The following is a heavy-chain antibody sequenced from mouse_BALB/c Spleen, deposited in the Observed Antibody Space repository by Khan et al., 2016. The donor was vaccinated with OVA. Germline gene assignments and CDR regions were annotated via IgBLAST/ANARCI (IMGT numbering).Heavy chain of an antibody. D-gene: IGHD2-1*01. CDR1: GYTFTSYW. CDR2: IYPGNSDT. CDR3: TRNGFGNYESWDY. J-gene: IGHJ2*01. V-gene: IGHV1-5*01. Sequence: VQLKQSGTVLARPGASVKMSCKASGYTFTSYWMHWVKQRPGQGLEWIGAIYPGNSDTNYNQKFKGKAKLTAVTSTSTAYLELNSLTNEDSAVYYFTRNGFGNYESWDYWGQGTTLTVSS.